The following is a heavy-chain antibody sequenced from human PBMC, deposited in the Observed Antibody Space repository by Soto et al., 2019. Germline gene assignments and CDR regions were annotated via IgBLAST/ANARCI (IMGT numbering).Heavy chain of an antibody. CDR1: GFTFTSSA. D-gene: IGHD6-19*01. V-gene: IGHV1-58*01. Sequence: SVKVSCKASGFTFTSSAVQWVRQARGQRLEWIGWIVVGSGNTNYAQKFQERVTITRDMSTSTAYMELSSLRSEDTAVYYCAAVLVAVAGTDFDYWGQGTLVTSPQ. CDR2: IVVGSGNT. CDR3: AAVLVAVAGTDFDY. J-gene: IGHJ4*02.